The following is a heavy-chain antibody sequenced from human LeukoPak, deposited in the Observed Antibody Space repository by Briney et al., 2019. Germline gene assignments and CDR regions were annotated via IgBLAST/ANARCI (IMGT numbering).Heavy chain of an antibody. J-gene: IGHJ4*02. D-gene: IGHD3-3*01. Sequence: PGGSLRLSCAASGFTFSSYWMSWVRQAPGKGLEWVANIKHDGSEKYYVDSVKGRFAISRDNAKNSLYLQMNSLSAEDTAVYYCARAPREWLLGYYFDYWGQGTLVTVSS. CDR1: GFTFSSYW. CDR2: IKHDGSEK. CDR3: ARAPREWLLGYYFDY. V-gene: IGHV3-7*01.